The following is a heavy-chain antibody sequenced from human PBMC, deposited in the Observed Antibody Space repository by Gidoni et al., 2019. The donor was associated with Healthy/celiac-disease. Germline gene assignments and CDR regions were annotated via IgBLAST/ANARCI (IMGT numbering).Heavy chain of an antibody. Sequence: QVQLVQSGAEVKKPGASVKVSCKASGYTFTGYYMHWVRQAPGQGLEWMGWINPNSGGTNYAQKFQGRVTMTRDTSISTAYMELSRLRSDDTAVYYCARDLEDASITIFGVVNHYFDYWGQGTLVTVSS. D-gene: IGHD3-3*01. J-gene: IGHJ4*02. CDR1: GYTFTGYY. V-gene: IGHV1-2*02. CDR3: ARDLEDASITIFGVVNHYFDY. CDR2: INPNSGGT.